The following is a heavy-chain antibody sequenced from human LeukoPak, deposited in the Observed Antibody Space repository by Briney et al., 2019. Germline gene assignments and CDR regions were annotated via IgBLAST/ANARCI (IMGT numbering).Heavy chain of an antibody. D-gene: IGHD1/OR15-1a*01. CDR2: INPNSGGT. V-gene: IGHV1-2*02. J-gene: IGHJ4*02. Sequence: ASVNVSCEASGYTFTGYYMHWVRQAPGQGLEWMGWINPNSGGTNYAQKFQGRVTMTRDTSISTAYMELSRLRSDDTAVYYCARDYNWNSYGYWGQGTLVTVSS. CDR1: GYTFTGYY. CDR3: ARDYNWNSYGY.